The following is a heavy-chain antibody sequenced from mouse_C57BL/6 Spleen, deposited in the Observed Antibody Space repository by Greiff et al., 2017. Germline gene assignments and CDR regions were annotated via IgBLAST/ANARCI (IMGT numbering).Heavy chain of an antibody. D-gene: IGHD1-1*01. CDR1: GYTFTSYW. CDR2: IHPNSGST. J-gene: IGHJ4*01. Sequence: QVQLQQPGAELVKPGASVKLSCKASGYTFTSYWMHWVKQRPGHGLEWIGMIHPNSGSTNYNEKFKRKATLTVDKSSSTAYMQLSSLTSEDSAVYYCARKGTTDYYAMDYWGQGTSVTVSS. CDR3: ARKGTTDYYAMDY. V-gene: IGHV1-64*01.